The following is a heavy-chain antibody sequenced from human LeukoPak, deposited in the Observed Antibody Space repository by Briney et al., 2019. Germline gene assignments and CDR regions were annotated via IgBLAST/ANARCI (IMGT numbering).Heavy chain of an antibody. D-gene: IGHD2-2*02. V-gene: IGHV5-51*01. CDR3: ARGVVPAAIGGSPFDI. CDR1: GYSFTSYW. J-gene: IGHJ3*02. Sequence: GESLKISCKGSGYSFTSYWIGWVRQMPGKGLEWMGIFYPGDSDTKYSPSFQGQVTISADKSISTAYLQWSSLKASDTAMYYCARGVVPAAIGGSPFDIWGLGTMVTVSS. CDR2: FYPGDSDT.